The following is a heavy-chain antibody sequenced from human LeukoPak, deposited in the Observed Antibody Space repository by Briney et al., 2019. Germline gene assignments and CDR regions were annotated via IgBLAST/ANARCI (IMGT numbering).Heavy chain of an antibody. CDR2: IWYDGSNK. J-gene: IGHJ4*02. V-gene: IGHV3-33*01. CDR3: ARDLTHRGGPLDY. CDR1: GFTFSSYG. D-gene: IGHD2-15*01. Sequence: PGRSLRLSCAASGFTFSSYGTHWVRQARGKGLGWVAVIWYDGSNKYYADSVKGRFTISRDNSKNTLYLQMNSLRAEDTAVYYFARDLTHRGGPLDYWGQGTLATVSS.